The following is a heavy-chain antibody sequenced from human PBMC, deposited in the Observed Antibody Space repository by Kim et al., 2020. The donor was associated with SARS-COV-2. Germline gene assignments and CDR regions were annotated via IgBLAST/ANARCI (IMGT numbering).Heavy chain of an antibody. CDR2: INSDGSST. CDR3: ARVASLWFGELPYGMDV. CDR1: GFTFSSYW. D-gene: IGHD3-10*01. Sequence: GGSLRLSCAASGFTFSSYWMHWVRQAPGKGLVWVSRINSDGSSTSYADSVKGRFTISRDNAKNTLYLQMNSLRAEDTAVYYCARVASLWFGELPYGMDVWGHGTPVTVSS. V-gene: IGHV3-74*01. J-gene: IGHJ6*02.